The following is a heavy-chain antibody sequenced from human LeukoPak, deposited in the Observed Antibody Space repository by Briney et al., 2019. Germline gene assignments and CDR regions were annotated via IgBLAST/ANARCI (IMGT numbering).Heavy chain of an antibody. CDR1: GFTVSTNY. J-gene: IGHJ2*01. CDR3: AKDGYYDSSAYYYVRYFDL. CDR2: LYSGGST. D-gene: IGHD3-22*01. V-gene: IGHV3-66*01. Sequence: GGSLRLSCAASGFTVSTNYMSWVRQAPGKGLEWVSVLYSGGSTYYADSVQGRFTISRDNSKNTLYLQMNSLRADDMAVYYCAKDGYYDSSAYYYVRYFDLWGRGTLVTVSS.